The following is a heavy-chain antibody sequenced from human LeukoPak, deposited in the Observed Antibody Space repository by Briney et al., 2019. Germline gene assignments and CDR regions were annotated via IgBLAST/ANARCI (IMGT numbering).Heavy chain of an antibody. CDR2: IYYSGST. CDR1: GGSMSSSSYY. D-gene: IGHD4-23*01. V-gene: IGHV4-39*07. J-gene: IGHJ2*01. CDR3: ARPMKDYGGASNWYFDL. Sequence: SESLSLTWTVSGGSMSSSSYYWGWLREPPGKGLEWIGTIYYSGSTYYNPSLKSRVTISVDTSKNQFSLKLSSVTAADTAVYYCARPMKDYGGASNWYFDLWGRGTLVTVSS.